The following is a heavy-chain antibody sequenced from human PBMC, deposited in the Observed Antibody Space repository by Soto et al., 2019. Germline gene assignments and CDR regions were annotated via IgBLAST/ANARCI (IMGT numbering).Heavy chain of an antibody. V-gene: IGHV1-3*01. D-gene: IGHD1-26*01. Sequence: ASVTVSCKASGYTFSNYGIHWVRQAPGQRLEWMGLINAGNGNTKYSQKFQGRVTMTTDTSTSTAYMELRSLRSDDTAVYYCARDAAVGLFDYWGQGTLVTVSS. CDR1: GYTFSNYG. J-gene: IGHJ4*02. CDR3: ARDAAVGLFDY. CDR2: INAGNGNT.